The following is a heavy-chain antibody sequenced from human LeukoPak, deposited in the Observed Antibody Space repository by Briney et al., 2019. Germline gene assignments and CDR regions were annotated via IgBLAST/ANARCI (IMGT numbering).Heavy chain of an antibody. V-gene: IGHV3-23*01. CDR3: AKYKH. Sequence: SSETLSLTCAVYGGSFSGYYWSWVRQAPGKGLEWVSAISGSGGSTYYADSVKGRFTISRDNSKNTLYLQMNSLRAEDTAVYYCAKYKHWGQGTLVTVSS. CDR1: GGSFSGYY. CDR2: ISGSGGST. D-gene: IGHD1-14*01. J-gene: IGHJ4*02.